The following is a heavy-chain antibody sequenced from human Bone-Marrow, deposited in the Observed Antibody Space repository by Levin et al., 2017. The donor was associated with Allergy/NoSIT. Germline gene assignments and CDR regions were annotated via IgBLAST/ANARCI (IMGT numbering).Heavy chain of an antibody. D-gene: IGHD3-10*01. CDR2: IFYSGTT. CDR1: GGSLSSSRYY. J-gene: IGHJ4*02. CDR3: ARVGAWGSGSSDDD. V-gene: IGHV4-39*02. Sequence: GSLRLSCTVSGGSLSSSRYYWGWIRQPPGTGLEWIGSIFYSGTTFYNPSLKSRVTISVDTSKNHFSLKLSSVTAADTAVYYCARVGAWGSGSSDDDWGQGTLVAVSS.